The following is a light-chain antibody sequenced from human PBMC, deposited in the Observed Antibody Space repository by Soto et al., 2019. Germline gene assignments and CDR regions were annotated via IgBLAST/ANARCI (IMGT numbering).Light chain of an antibody. CDR3: MQSLQTPLT. CDR1: QSHLQRNGYNC. CDR2: LGS. V-gene: IGKV2-28*01. Sequence: EIVMTQSPLSLPVTPGEPASISCRSSQSHLQRNGYNCLEWYLQKPGQSPQLLIYLGSNRASGVPDRFSGSGSGTDFTLKISRMEAEDVGVYYCMQSLQTPLTFGQGTKVEI. J-gene: IGKJ1*01.